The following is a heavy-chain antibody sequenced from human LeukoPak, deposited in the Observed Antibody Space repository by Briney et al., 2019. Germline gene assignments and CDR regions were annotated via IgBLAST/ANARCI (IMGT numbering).Heavy chain of an antibody. CDR3: AREKYDFWSGLYFDY. V-gene: IGHV4-34*01. J-gene: IGHJ4*02. Sequence: SETLSLTCAVYGGSFSGYYWSWIRQPPGKGLEWIGSIYYSGSTYYNPSLKSRVTISVDTSKNQFSLKLSSVTAADTAVYYCAREKYDFWSGLYFDYWGQGTLVTVSS. CDR1: GGSFSGYY. D-gene: IGHD3-3*01. CDR2: IYYSGST.